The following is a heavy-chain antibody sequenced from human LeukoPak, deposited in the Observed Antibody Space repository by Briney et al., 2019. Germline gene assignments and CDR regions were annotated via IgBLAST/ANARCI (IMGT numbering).Heavy chain of an antibody. J-gene: IGHJ6*02. V-gene: IGHV3-21*01. CDR2: FGTRSTSV. CDR1: GFTFSGYS. D-gene: IGHD6-13*01. Sequence: PGGSLRLSCTASGFTFSGYSMNWIRQAPGKGLEWVSSFGTRSTSVYHAGSVKGRFAISRDNAKNSLYLQMNSLRAKDTAVYYCARDLSSSWYWGPYGMDVWGQGTTVTVSS. CDR3: ARDLSSSWYWGPYGMDV.